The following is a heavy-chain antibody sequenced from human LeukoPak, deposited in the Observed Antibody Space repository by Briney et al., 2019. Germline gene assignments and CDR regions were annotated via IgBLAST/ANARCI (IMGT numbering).Heavy chain of an antibody. D-gene: IGHD3-22*01. J-gene: IGHJ4*02. CDR2: IYYSGST. CDR3: ARVNYDSSGYFFDY. V-gene: IGHV4-59*01. Sequence: SETLSLTCTVSGGSISSYYWSWIRQPPGKGLEWIGYIYYSGSTNYNPSLKSRVTISVDTSKNQFSLKLSFVTAADTAVYYCARVNYDSSGYFFDYWGQGTLVTVSS. CDR1: GGSISSYY.